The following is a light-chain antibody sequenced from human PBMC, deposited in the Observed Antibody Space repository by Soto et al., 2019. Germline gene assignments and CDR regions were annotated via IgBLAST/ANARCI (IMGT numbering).Light chain of an antibody. CDR3: QQDNSWPTT. CDR2: GAS. CDR1: RSVSSD. J-gene: IGKJ1*01. Sequence: EIVMTQSPATLSVSPGEGATLSCRTSRSVSSDLAWYQRKPGQAPRLLLSGASARATGIPARFSGSGSGTEFTLTISSLQSEDFAVYYCQQDNSWPTTFGQGT. V-gene: IGKV3-15*01.